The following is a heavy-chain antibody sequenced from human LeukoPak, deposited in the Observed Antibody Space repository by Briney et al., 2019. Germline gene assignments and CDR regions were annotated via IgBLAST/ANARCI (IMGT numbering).Heavy chain of an antibody. CDR2: INPSSGST. D-gene: IGHD4/OR15-4a*01. CDR3: ARDSGATSNFDY. J-gene: IGHJ4*02. V-gene: IGHV1-46*01. CDR1: GYTFTNYY. Sequence: ASVKVSCKASGYTFTNYYMHWVRQAPGQGLEWMGIINPSSGSTSYAQKFQGRVTMTRDTSTSTVYLELSRLRSEDTAVYFCARDSGATSNFDYWGQGTLVTVSS.